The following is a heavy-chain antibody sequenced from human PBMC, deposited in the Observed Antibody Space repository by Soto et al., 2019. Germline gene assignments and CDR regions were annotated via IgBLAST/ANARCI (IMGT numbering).Heavy chain of an antibody. CDR1: GYTFTRYG. CDR3: AREGYCSSGSCALYSHDYFGMDV. Sequence: QVQLVQSGAEVKNPGASMKVSCKASGYTFTRYGFSWVRQAPGQGLEWMGWISTYNENTKYAQKFQGRITMTTDTSTSTAYMELRSLTSDDTAVYYCAREGYCSSGSCALYSHDYFGMDVWGQGTTVTVSS. D-gene: IGHD2-15*01. V-gene: IGHV1-18*01. CDR2: ISTYNENT. J-gene: IGHJ6*02.